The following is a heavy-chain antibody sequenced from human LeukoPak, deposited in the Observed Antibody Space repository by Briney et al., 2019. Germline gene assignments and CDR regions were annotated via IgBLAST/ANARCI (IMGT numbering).Heavy chain of an antibody. J-gene: IGHJ6*03. V-gene: IGHV1-18*01. CDR3: ARGRLRSILTNYYYYYMDV. Sequence: ASVKVSCKASGYTFTSYGISWVRQAPGQGLEWMGWISAYNGNTNYAQKLQGRVTMTRNTSISTAYMELSSLRSEDTAVYYCARGRLRSILTNYYYYYMDVWGKGTTVTVSS. CDR1: GYTFTSYG. CDR2: ISAYNGNT. D-gene: IGHD3-9*01.